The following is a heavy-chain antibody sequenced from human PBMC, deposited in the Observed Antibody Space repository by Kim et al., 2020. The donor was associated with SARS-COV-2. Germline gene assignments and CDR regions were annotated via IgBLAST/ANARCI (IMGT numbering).Heavy chain of an antibody. V-gene: IGHV3-23*01. D-gene: IGHD3-10*01. CDR3: AKDYYGSGSPNWFDP. CDR2: ISGSGGST. J-gene: IGHJ5*02. Sequence: GGSLRRSCAASGFTFSSYAMSWVRQAPGKGLEWVSAISGSGGSTYYADSVKGRFTISRDNSKNTLYLQMNSLRAEDTAVYYCAKDYYGSGSPNWFDPWGQGTLVTVSS. CDR1: GFTFSSYA.